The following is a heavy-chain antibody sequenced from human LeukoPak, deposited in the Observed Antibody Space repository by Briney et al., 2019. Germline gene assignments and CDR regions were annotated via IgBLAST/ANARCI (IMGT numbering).Heavy chain of an antibody. CDR1: GFTFSDYY. J-gene: IGHJ3*02. D-gene: IGHD3-16*01. V-gene: IGHV3-23*01. Sequence: GGSLRLSCAASGFTFSDYYMSWIRQAPGKGLEWVSSISDSGDSTYYADSVKGRFTISRDNSKNTLYLQMNSLRVEDTAVYYCARDYGLDAFDMWGQGTMVTVSS. CDR3: ARDYGLDAFDM. CDR2: ISDSGDST.